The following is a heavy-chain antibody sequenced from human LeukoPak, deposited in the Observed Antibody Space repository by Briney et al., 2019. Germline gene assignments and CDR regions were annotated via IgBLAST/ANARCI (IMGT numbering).Heavy chain of an antibody. V-gene: IGHV4-59*12. CDR2: IYYSGST. D-gene: IGHD3-3*01. CDR1: GGSISSYY. J-gene: IGHJ4*02. Sequence: PSETLSLTCTVSGGSISSYYWSWIRQPPGKGLEWIGYIYYSGSTNYNPSLKSRVTMSVDTSKNHFSLQLSSVTAADTAVYYCAREVAGYLGGYFDYWGQGILVTVSS. CDR3: AREVAGYLGGYFDY.